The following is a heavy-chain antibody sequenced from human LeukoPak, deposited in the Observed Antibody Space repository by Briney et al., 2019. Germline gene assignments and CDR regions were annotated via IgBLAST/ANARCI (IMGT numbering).Heavy chain of an antibody. CDR1: GYTFTGYH. CDR2: INPNSGGT. V-gene: IGHV1-2*06. Sequence: ASVKVSCKASGYTFTGYHMHWVRQAPGQGLEWMGRINPNSGGTNYAQKFQGRVTMTRDTSISTAYMELSRLRSDDTAVYYCARDKRIAVAGTSQNWFDPWGQGTLVTVSS. CDR3: ARDKRIAVAGTSQNWFDP. D-gene: IGHD6-19*01. J-gene: IGHJ5*02.